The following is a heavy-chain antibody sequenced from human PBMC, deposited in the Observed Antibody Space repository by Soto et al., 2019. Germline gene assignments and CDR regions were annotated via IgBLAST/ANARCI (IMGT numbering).Heavy chain of an antibody. J-gene: IGHJ4*02. D-gene: IGHD3-22*01. V-gene: IGHV1-69*01. CDR3: ARDPSYYYDSSGDTFDY. CDR2: NIPIFGTA. CDR1: GGTFSSYA. Sequence: QVQLVQSGAEVKKPGSSVKVSCKASGGTFSSYAISWVRQAPGQEHEWMGGNIPIFGTANYAQKFQGRVTITADEATSTAYMKLSSLRSDDTAVYYCARDPSYYYDSSGDTFDYWCQGSMITVSS.